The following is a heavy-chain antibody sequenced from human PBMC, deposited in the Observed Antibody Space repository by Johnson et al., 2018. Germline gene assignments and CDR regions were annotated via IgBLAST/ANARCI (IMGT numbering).Heavy chain of an antibody. D-gene: IGHD3-3*01. V-gene: IGHV3-49*03. Sequence: QLVQSGGGSVQPGRSLRLSCTVSGFTFGDCSLSWFRQAPGKGLEWVGFIRSKANDATPQYAASVRGRFTLSRDDSKNIAYLEMNSLRTEDTGVYFCSRAGNNYDFYLDVWGKGTTVTVSS. CDR1: GFTFGDCS. CDR2: IRSKANDATP. CDR3: SRAGNNYDFYLDV. J-gene: IGHJ6*04.